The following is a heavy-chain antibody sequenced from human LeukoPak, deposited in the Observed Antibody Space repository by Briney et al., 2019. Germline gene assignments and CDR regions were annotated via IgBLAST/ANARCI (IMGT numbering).Heavy chain of an antibody. CDR3: ARSFYCSGGSCYSYYYYYYMDV. V-gene: IGHV4-59*01. CDR2: IYYSGST. D-gene: IGHD2-15*01. CDR1: GGSISSYY. J-gene: IGHJ6*03. Sequence: SETLSLTCTVSGGSISSYYWSWLRQPPGKGLEWLGYIYYSGSTNYNPSLKSRVTISVDTSKNQFSLKLSSVTAADTAVYYCARSFYCSGGSCYSYYYYYYMDVWGKGTTVTVSS.